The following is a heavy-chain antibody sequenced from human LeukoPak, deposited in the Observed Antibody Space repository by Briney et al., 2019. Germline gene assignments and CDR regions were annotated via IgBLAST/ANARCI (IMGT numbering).Heavy chain of an antibody. D-gene: IGHD1-26*01. Sequence: GGSLRLSCAASGFTFSSYAMSWVRQAPGKGLGWVSAISGSGGSTYYADSMKGRFTISRDNSKNMLYLQVNSLRAEDTALYYCVKEGGIVGVDYWGQGTLVTVSS. CDR1: GFTFSSYA. J-gene: IGHJ4*02. V-gene: IGHV3-23*01. CDR2: ISGSGGST. CDR3: VKEGGIVGVDY.